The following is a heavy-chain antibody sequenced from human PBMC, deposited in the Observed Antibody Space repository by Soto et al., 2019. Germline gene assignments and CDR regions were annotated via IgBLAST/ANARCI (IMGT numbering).Heavy chain of an antibody. Sequence: QVQLQESGPGLVKPSGTLSLTCAVSGGSISSSNWWSWVRQPPGKGLEGIGEIYHSGSTNYNPSLKRRVTMPVDKSKNQSSLKLSSVTAADPAVYYCASLLGRFGFDAFDIWGQGTMVTVSS. CDR2: IYHSGST. CDR1: GGSISSSNW. CDR3: ASLLGRFGFDAFDI. D-gene: IGHD3-10*01. V-gene: IGHV4-4*02. J-gene: IGHJ3*02.